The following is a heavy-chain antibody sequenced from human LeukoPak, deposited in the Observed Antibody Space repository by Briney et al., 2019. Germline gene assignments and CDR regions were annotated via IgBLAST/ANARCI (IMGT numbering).Heavy chain of an antibody. J-gene: IGHJ4*02. D-gene: IGHD6-19*01. CDR3: ATDGRSSGWYGFDY. V-gene: IGHV3-21*01. CDR1: GFTFSTYS. CDR2: ITSPVGHI. Sequence: PGGSLRLSCAASGFTFSTYSMNWVRKAPGKGLEWVSSITSPVGHIYYADSLKGRITISRDNARSSLYLQMNSLGAEDTAVYYCATDGRSSGWYGFDYWGQGTLVTVSS.